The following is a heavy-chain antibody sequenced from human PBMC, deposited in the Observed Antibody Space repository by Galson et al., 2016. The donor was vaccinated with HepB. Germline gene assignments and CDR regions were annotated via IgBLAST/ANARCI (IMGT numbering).Heavy chain of an antibody. D-gene: IGHD6-19*01. CDR1: GFSFSSYG. CDR3: AKEKAVAGRKAIYYYYGMDV. J-gene: IGHJ6*02. Sequence: SLRLSCAASGFSFSSYGMHWVRQAPGKGLEWVAVKWYDGSNKYYADSVKGRFTISRDNSKNTLYLQMNSLRAEDTAVYYCAKEKAVAGRKAIYYYYGMDVWGQGTTVTVSS. V-gene: IGHV3-33*06. CDR2: KWYDGSNK.